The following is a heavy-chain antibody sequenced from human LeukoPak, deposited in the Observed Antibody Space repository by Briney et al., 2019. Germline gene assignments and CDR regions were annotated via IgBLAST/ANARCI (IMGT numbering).Heavy chain of an antibody. CDR3: ARSQRYAFDY. J-gene: IGHJ4*02. Sequence: PAGSLRLTCAASGGSFTNYPRNWVRQAPGKGLEWISNIRTTAEGAKYAYYADSVKVRVTISRDDGKNTLYAHVSSLRVDGPALYYCARSQRYAFDYWGQGILVTVSS. V-gene: IGHV3-48*01. CDR2: IRTTAEGAKYA. CDR1: GGSFTNYP. D-gene: IGHD3-9*01.